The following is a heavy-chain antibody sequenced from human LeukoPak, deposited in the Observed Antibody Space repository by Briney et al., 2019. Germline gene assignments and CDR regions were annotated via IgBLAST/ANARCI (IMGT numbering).Heavy chain of an antibody. CDR1: GGSISSGGYY. V-gene: IGHV4-31*03. D-gene: IGHD3-22*01. Sequence: PSETLSLTCTVSGGSISSGGYYWSWIRQHPGKGLEWIGHIYYSGSTYYNPSLKSRVTISVDTSKNQFSLKLSSVTAADTAVYYCARDAGYYDSRYFDYWGQGALVTVSS. CDR2: IYYSGST. CDR3: ARDAGYYDSRYFDY. J-gene: IGHJ4*02.